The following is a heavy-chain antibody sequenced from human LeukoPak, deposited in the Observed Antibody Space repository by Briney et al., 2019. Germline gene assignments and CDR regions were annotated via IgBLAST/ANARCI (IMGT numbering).Heavy chain of an antibody. D-gene: IGHD1-26*01. Sequence: PSETLSLTCTASGGSISSYYWSWIRQPPGKGLEWIGYIYYSGSINYNPSLKSRVTISVDTSKNQFSLKLSSVTAADTAVYYCASREIVGASTFAYWGQGTLVTVSS. CDR2: IYYSGSI. CDR3: ASREIVGASTFAY. CDR1: GGSISSYY. V-gene: IGHV4-59*01. J-gene: IGHJ4*02.